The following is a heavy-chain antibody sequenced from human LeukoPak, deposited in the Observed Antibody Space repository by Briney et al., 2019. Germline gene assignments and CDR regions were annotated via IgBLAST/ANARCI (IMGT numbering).Heavy chain of an antibody. CDR1: GFTFSHYN. J-gene: IGHJ4*02. V-gene: IGHV3-23*01. CDR3: AKRVQYGSGSYHFDY. D-gene: IGHD3-10*01. CDR2: ISSAGGST. Sequence: GGSLRLSCAASGFTFSHYNMNWVRQAPGKGLEWVSAISSAGGSTFYADSVKGRFTISRDNSKNTLYLQMNSLRPEDTAIYYCAKRVQYGSGSYHFDYWGQGTLVTVSS.